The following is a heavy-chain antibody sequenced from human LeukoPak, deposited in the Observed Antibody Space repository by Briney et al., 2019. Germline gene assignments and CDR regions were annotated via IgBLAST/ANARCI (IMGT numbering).Heavy chain of an antibody. CDR2: ISSSSSTI. CDR1: GFTFNSYS. J-gene: IGHJ5*02. Sequence: GGPLRLSCAASGFTFNSYSMNWVRQAPGKGLEWVSYISSSSSTIYYADSVKGRFTISRDNAKNSLYLQMNSLRAEDTAVYYCARNLVEYYYDSSGYYSRGAFNWFDPWGQGTLVTVSS. D-gene: IGHD3-22*01. CDR3: ARNLVEYYYDSSGYYSRGAFNWFDP. V-gene: IGHV3-48*01.